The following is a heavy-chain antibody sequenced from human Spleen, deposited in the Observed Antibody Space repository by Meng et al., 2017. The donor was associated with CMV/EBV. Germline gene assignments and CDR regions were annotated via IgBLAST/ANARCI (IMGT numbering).Heavy chain of an antibody. CDR3: ARGGSWEMAAIHY. CDR2: ISGSGFGT. V-gene: IGHV3-21*01. CDR1: GFTFSNYP. Sequence: GESLKISCAASGFTFSNYPMNYVRQAPGKGLEWVAGISGSGFGTDYADSVKGRFTISRDNAKKSLYLHMNSLRGEDTAVYFCARGGSWEMAAIHYWGQGSLVTVSS. D-gene: IGHD5-24*01. J-gene: IGHJ4*02.